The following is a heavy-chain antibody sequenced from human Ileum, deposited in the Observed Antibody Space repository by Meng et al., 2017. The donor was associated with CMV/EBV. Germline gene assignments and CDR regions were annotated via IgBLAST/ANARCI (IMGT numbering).Heavy chain of an antibody. CDR1: GFTFRTYA. Sequence: GGSLRLSCTVSGFTFRTYAMNWVRQAPGKGLEWLSYITDDSNTIYYRDSVRGRFTISRDNAKNFLYLQMSGLRAEDTAVYYCAKNLYSHYYYSMDLWGHGTTVTVSS. V-gene: IGHV3-48*04. CDR2: ITDDSNTI. D-gene: IGHD2-8*01. J-gene: IGHJ6*02. CDR3: AKNLYSHYYYSMDL.